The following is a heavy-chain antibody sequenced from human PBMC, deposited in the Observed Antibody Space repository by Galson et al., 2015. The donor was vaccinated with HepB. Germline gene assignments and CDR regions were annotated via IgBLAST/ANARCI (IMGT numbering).Heavy chain of an antibody. CDR3: ATGSRNYGDYQGSPFDP. J-gene: IGHJ5*02. D-gene: IGHD4-17*01. CDR2: FDPEDGET. CDR1: GYTLTELS. V-gene: IGHV1-24*01. Sequence: SVKVSCKVSGYTLTELSMHWVRQAPGKGLEWMGGFDPEDGETIYAQKFQGRVTMTEDTSTDTAYMELSSLRSEDTAVYYCATGSRNYGDYQGSPFDPWGQGTLVTVSS.